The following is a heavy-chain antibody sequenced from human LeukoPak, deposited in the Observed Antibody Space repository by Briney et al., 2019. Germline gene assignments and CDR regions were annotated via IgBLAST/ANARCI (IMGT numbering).Heavy chain of an antibody. CDR3: ARGKVDIYYYSYMDV. CDR1: GDTFKNYT. V-gene: IGHV1-69*10. D-gene: IGHD2-2*03. CDR2: IIPIFDIV. J-gene: IGHJ6*03. Sequence: SVKVSCKASGDTFKNYTLSWVRQAPGQGLEWMGEIIPIFDIVNYAQNFQGRVTITADKSTSTAYMELSSLRPEDTAVYFCARGKVDIYYYSYMDVWGKGTTVTVS.